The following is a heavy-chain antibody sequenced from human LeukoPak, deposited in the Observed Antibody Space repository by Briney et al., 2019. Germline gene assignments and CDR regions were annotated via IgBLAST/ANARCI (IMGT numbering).Heavy chain of an antibody. CDR2: INHSGST. Sequence: SETLSLTCAVYGGSFSGYYWSWIRQPPGKGLEWIGEINHSGSTNYNPSLKSRDTISVDTSKNQFSLKLSSVTAADTAVYYCARFGRHDYVWGSYRLFDYWGQGTLVTVSS. V-gene: IGHV4-34*01. CDR3: ARFGRHDYVWGSYRLFDY. D-gene: IGHD3-16*02. CDR1: GGSFSGYY. J-gene: IGHJ4*02.